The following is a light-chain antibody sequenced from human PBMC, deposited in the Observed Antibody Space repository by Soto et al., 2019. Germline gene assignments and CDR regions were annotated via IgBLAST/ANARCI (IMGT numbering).Light chain of an antibody. CDR3: SSYTSGSRLVV. CDR2: EVS. J-gene: IGLJ2*01. Sequence: QSVLTQPASVSGSPGQSITISCTGASSDVGGSNYVSWYQQHPGEAPQLIIYEVSHRPSGVSRRFSGSKSGSTASLAISGLHTEDEAHYYCSSYTSGSRLVVFGGGTKLTVL. CDR1: SSDVGGSNY. V-gene: IGLV2-14*01.